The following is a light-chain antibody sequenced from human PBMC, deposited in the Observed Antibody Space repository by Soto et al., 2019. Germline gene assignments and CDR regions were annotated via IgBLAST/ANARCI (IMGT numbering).Light chain of an antibody. J-gene: IGKJ1*01. CDR2: AAS. CDR3: QQSYSTLRT. V-gene: IGKV1-39*01. Sequence: IQITQSPSSLSASVGDRVTITCMASQSISSYLNWYQQKPGKAPKLLIYAASSLQSGVPSRFSGSGSGTDFTLTISSLQPEDFATYYCQQSYSTLRTFGQGTKVDIK. CDR1: QSISSY.